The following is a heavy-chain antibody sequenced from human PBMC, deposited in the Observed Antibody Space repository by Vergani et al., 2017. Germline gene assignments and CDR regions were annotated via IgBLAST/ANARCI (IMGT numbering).Heavy chain of an antibody. CDR1: GGSISSCGYY. D-gene: IGHD3-22*01. Sequence: QVQLQESGPGLVKPSQTLSLTCTVSGGSISSCGYYWSWIRQHPGKGLEWIGYIYYSGSTYYNPSLKSRVTISVDTSKNQFSLKLSSVTAADTAVYYCARESHLARFSSVPYYDSSGYNYGLRVAFDIWGQGTMVTVSS. V-gene: IGHV4-31*03. J-gene: IGHJ3*02. CDR2: IYYSGST. CDR3: ARESHLARFSSVPYYDSSGYNYGLRVAFDI.